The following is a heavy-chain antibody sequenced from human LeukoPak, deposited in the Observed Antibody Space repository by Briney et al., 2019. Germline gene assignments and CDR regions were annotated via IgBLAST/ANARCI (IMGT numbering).Heavy chain of an antibody. V-gene: IGHV4-4*07. CDR3: ARGGRDYGGNRRIHYYYYYMDV. Sequence: SETLSLTCTVSGGSISSYYWSWIRQPAGKGLEWIGRIYTSGSTNYNPSLKSRVTISVDTSKNQFSLKLSSVTAADTAVYYCARGGRDYGGNRRIHYYYYYMDVWGKGTTVTVSS. CDR2: IYTSGST. D-gene: IGHD4-23*01. J-gene: IGHJ6*03. CDR1: GGSISSYY.